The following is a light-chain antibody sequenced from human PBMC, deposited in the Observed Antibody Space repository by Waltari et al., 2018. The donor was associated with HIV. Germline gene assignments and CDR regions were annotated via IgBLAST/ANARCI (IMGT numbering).Light chain of an antibody. Sequence: DVQMTPSPSTLSASVGDRVAITCRASQNIRTWLAWYQQKPGKAPKLLSYKASSLESGVSSRFNGSGSGTEFTLTISTLQPDDFATYYCQQYYTYGFGQGTNLEIK. J-gene: IGKJ2*03. CDR1: QNIRTW. CDR2: KAS. V-gene: IGKV1-5*03. CDR3: QQYYTYG.